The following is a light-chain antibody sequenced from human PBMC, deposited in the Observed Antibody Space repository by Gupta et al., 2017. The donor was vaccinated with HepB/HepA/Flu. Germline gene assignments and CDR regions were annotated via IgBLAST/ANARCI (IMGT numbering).Light chain of an antibody. CDR3: QQYDSTTRT. CDR2: GAS. V-gene: IGKV3-20*01. J-gene: IGKJ1*01. Sequence: VLPQSPATLSLSPGESATLSCTARQSGSCRYLAWYQQKPGQAPRLLIYGASSRATGVPARFSGSGSGTDFTLTISRLEPEDFAVYYCQQYDSTTRTFGQGTKVDIK. CDR1: QSGSCRY.